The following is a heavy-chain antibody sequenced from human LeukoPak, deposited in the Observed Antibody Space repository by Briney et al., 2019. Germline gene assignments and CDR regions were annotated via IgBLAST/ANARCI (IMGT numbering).Heavy chain of an antibody. V-gene: IGHV3-11*01. Sequence: GGSLRLSCAASGFTFSDYYMSWIRQAPGKGLEWVSYISSSGSTIYYADSVKGRFAISRDNAKSSLYLQMNSLRAEDTAVYYCARDNYDYYYYGKDVWGQGTTVTVSS. J-gene: IGHJ6*02. CDR3: ARDNYDYYYYGKDV. D-gene: IGHD3-3*01. CDR2: ISSSGSTI. CDR1: GFTFSDYY.